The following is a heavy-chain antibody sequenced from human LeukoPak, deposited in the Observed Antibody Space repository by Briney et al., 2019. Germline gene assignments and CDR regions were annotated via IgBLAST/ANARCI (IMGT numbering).Heavy chain of an antibody. J-gene: IGHJ4*02. D-gene: IGHD3-22*01. CDR3: ARNFYFDSSGYYHY. CDR2: IYSGGST. CDR1: GFTVISNY. V-gene: IGHV3-53*01. Sequence: PGGSLRLSCAASGFTVISNYMSWVREAPGKGLEWVSLIYSGGSTYYSDSVRGRFTISRDNSKNTLCLQMNSLRAEDTAVYYCARNFYFDSSGYYHYWGQGTLVTVSS.